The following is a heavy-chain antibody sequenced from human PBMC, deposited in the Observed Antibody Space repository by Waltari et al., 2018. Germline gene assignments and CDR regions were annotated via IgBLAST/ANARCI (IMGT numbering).Heavy chain of an antibody. D-gene: IGHD1-26*01. CDR3: ARVGGSYPE. CDR2: ISYDGSNK. V-gene: IGHV3-30*01. J-gene: IGHJ3*01. CDR1: GFTFSSYA. Sequence: QVQLVESGGGVVQPGRSLRLSCAASGFTFSSYAMHWVRQAPGKGLEWVAVISYDGSNKYYADSVKGRFTISRDNSKNTLYLQMNSLRAEDTAVYYCARVGGSYPEWGQGTMVTVSS.